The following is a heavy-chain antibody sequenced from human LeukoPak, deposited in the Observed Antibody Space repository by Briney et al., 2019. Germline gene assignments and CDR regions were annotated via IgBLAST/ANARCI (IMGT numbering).Heavy chain of an antibody. V-gene: IGHV4-38-2*01. J-gene: IGHJ4*02. Sequence: PSETLSLTCAVSGYSISSGYYWGWIRQPPGKGLEWIGSIYNSGSTYYNPSLKSRVTISVDTSKKQFSLRLSSVTAADTAVYYCARLRREQLVDYWGQGTLVTVSS. CDR2: IYNSGST. CDR1: GYSISSGYY. D-gene: IGHD6-13*01. CDR3: ARLRREQLVDY.